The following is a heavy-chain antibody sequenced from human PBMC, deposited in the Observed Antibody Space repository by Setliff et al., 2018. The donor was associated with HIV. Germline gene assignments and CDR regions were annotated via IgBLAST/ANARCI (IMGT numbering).Heavy chain of an antibody. J-gene: IGHJ4*02. V-gene: IGHV4-34*01. CDR1: GGSFSAYY. D-gene: IGHD6-19*01. CDR3: ARGPRVSAAVVETPSAY. CDR2: IGHTGSA. Sequence: SETLSLTCAVSGGSFSAYYWTWIRQSPHKGLEWVGEIGHTGSAYYNPSLTSRVTISVDTSKNRFSLELSSVTAADTALYYCARGPRVSAAVVETPSAYWGQGTRVTVSS.